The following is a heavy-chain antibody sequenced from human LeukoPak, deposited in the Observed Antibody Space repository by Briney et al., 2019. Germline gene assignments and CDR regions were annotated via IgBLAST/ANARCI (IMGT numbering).Heavy chain of an antibody. CDR1: GYTFTTYG. CDR2: ISISGGNT. Sequence: ASVKVSCKASGYTFTTYGITWVRQAPGQGLEWMGWISISGGNTNYAQQLQGRVTMTTDTSTNTVYMEVRSLRFDDTAVYYCAGGAVAVDGYHYWGQGTLVTVSS. D-gene: IGHD6-19*01. CDR3: AGGAVAVDGYHY. J-gene: IGHJ4*02. V-gene: IGHV1-18*01.